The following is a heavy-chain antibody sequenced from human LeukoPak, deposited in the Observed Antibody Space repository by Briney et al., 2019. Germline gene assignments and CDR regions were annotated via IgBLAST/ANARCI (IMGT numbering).Heavy chain of an antibody. CDR2: TRYDGSDT. J-gene: IGHJ4*02. D-gene: IGHD6-13*01. CDR3: AKDSSIAAAGRLGFDY. CDR1: GFTFSTSG. V-gene: IGHV3-30*02. Sequence: PGGSLRLSCATSGFTFSTSGMHWVRQAPGKGLEWLAFTRYDGSDTYYADSVKGRFIISRDDSKNTLYLQMNSLRVEDTAVYYCAKDSSIAAAGRLGFDYWGQGTLVTVSS.